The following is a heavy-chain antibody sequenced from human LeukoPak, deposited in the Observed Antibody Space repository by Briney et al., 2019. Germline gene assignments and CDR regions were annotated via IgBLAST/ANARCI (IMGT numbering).Heavy chain of an antibody. CDR3: ARVVNYYFDY. Sequence: GGSLRLSCAASGFTFSSNAMNWVRQAPGKGLEWVSSISSSSSYIYYADSVKGRFTISRDNAKNSLYLQMNSLRAEDTAVYYCARVVNYYFDYWGQGTLVTVSS. CDR1: GFTFSSNA. J-gene: IGHJ4*02. D-gene: IGHD4-23*01. V-gene: IGHV3-21*01. CDR2: ISSSSSYI.